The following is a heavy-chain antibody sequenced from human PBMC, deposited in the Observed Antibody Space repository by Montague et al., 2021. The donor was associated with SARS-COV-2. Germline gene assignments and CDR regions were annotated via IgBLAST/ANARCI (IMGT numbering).Heavy chain of an antibody. Sequence: PALVKPTQTLTLTCTFSGLSLSTSGMCVSWIRQPPGKALEWLALIDWDDDKYYSTSLKTRLTISKDTSKNQVVLTMTNMDPVDTATYYCARIRDYDILTGSYSGLDYWGQGTLVTVSS. D-gene: IGHD3-9*01. V-gene: IGHV2-70*01. CDR1: GLSLSTSGMC. CDR2: IDWDDDK. CDR3: ARIRDYDILTGSYSGLDY. J-gene: IGHJ4*02.